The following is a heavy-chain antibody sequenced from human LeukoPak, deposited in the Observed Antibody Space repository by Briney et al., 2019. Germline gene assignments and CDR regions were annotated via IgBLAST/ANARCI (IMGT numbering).Heavy chain of an antibody. Sequence: SETLSLTCTVSGGSISSGDYYWSWIRQPPGKGLEWIGYIYYSGSTYYNPSLKSRVTISVDTSKNQFSLKLSSVTAADTAVYYCARAGVVGALDYWGQGTLVTVSS. CDR3: ARAGVVGALDY. CDR2: IYYSGST. D-gene: IGHD1-26*01. V-gene: IGHV4-30-4*08. J-gene: IGHJ4*02. CDR1: GGSISSGDYY.